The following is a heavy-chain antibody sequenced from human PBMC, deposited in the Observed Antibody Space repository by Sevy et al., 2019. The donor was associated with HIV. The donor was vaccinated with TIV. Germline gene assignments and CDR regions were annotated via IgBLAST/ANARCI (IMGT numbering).Heavy chain of an antibody. CDR3: AKVGLEDTAARAPLKYFDH. J-gene: IGHJ4*02. V-gene: IGHV3-23*01. D-gene: IGHD2-21*02. CDR1: GFPFSSYS. CDR2: ISGSGDAT. Sequence: GGSLRLSCAASGFPFSSYSMNWVRQAPGKGPEWVSIISGSGDATYYADSVKGRLTISRDNSKNTLYLQMNSLRAEDTDIYFCAKVGLEDTAARAPLKYFDHWGQGTLVTVYS.